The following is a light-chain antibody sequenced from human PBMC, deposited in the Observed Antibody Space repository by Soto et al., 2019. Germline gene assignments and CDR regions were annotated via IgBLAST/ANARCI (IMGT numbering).Light chain of an antibody. Sequence: VVGPETPLSLPVSLGGPSSSSFIGDQSRVHSDGIAYFSWFQQRPGRSPRRLIYEVSNRDSGVPASFSGSGSGTDFALNISRVETDDVGIYYCMQSTQLPPTFGQGTRLEI. CDR1: QSRVHSDGIAY. V-gene: IGKV2-30*02. J-gene: IGKJ5*01. CDR2: EVS. CDR3: MQSTQLPPT.